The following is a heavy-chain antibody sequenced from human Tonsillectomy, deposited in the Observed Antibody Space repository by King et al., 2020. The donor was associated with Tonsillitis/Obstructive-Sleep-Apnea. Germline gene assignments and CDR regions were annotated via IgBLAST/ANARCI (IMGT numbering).Heavy chain of an antibody. CDR3: ARRSVGSGYGMDV. CDR1: GYSFVDYW. V-gene: IGHV5-51*01. Sequence: VQLVESGAEVKKPGESLKLSCKGSGYSFVDYWIGWVRQMPGKGLEWMGIMYPGDSDTRYSPSFQGQVTVSADKSISTAYLQWSSLKASDTAMYFCARRSVGSGYGMDVWGQGTTVTVSS. D-gene: IGHD6-19*01. CDR2: MYPGDSDT. J-gene: IGHJ6*02.